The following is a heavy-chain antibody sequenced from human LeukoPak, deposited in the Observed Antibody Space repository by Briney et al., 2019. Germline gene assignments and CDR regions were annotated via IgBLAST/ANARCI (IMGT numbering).Heavy chain of an antibody. J-gene: IGHJ6*02. Sequence: ASVKVSCKASGYTFTSYGISWVRQAPGQGLEWMGWISAYNGNTNYAQKLQGRVTMTTDTSTSTAYMELRSLRSDDTAVYYCASYDCSGSSCYRGYGMDVWGQGTTVTVSS. CDR2: ISAYNGNT. CDR1: GYTFTSYG. CDR3: ASYDCSGSSCYRGYGMDV. D-gene: IGHD2-15*01. V-gene: IGHV1-18*01.